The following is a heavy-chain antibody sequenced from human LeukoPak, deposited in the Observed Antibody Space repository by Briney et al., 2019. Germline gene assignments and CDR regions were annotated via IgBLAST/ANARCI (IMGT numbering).Heavy chain of an antibody. D-gene: IGHD6-13*01. CDR1: GGPISSSSYY. J-gene: IGHJ5*02. CDR3: ASGIAAAGRWVWFDP. CDR2: IYYSGST. V-gene: IGHV4-39*01. Sequence: PSETLSLTCTVSGGPISSSSYYWGWIRQPPGKGLEWIGSIYYSGSTYYNPSLKSRVTISVDASKNQFSLKLGSVTAADTAVYYCASGIAAAGRWVWFDPWGQGTLVTVSS.